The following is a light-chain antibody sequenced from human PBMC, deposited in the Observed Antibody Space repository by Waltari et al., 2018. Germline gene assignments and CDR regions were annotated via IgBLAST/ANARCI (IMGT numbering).Light chain of an antibody. V-gene: IGKV3-15*01. CDR2: GAS. CDR3: QHYNNWAPYS. CDR1: QSVSSN. J-gene: IGKJ2*03. Sequence: EIVMTQSPATLSVSPGERATLSCRASQSVSSNLAWYQQKPGQAPRLLIYGASTRATGIPARFSASGAGTEYTLTISSLQSADFAVYYCQHYNNWAPYSFGQGTKLEIK.